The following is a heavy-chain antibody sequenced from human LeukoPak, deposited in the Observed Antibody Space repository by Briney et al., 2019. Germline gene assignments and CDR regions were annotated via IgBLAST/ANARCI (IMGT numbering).Heavy chain of an antibody. CDR1: GFTFSTYA. V-gene: IGHV3-30-3*01. Sequence: PGGSLRLSCAASGFTFSTYAMHWVRQAPGKGLEWVAVISYDESNKYYADSVKGRFTISRDNSKNTLYLQINSLRAEDTAIYYCARDLGLVPPEDYDYFDHWGQGTLVTVSS. D-gene: IGHD3/OR15-3a*01. J-gene: IGHJ4*02. CDR3: ARDLGLVPPEDYDYFDH. CDR2: ISYDESNK.